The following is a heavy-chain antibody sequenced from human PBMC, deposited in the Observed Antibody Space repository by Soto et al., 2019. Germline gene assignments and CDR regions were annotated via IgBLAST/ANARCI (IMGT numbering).Heavy chain of an antibody. V-gene: IGHV1-69*13. D-gene: IGHD4-17*01. CDR3: ARDTRYGDFPYYFDY. CDR2: IIPIFGTA. CDR1: GGTFSSYA. J-gene: IGHJ4*02. Sequence: ASVKVSYKASGGTFSSYAISWLRQAPGQGLEWMGGIIPIFGTANYAQKFQGRVTITADESTSTAYMELSSLRSEDTAVYYCARDTRYGDFPYYFDYWGQGTLVTVSS.